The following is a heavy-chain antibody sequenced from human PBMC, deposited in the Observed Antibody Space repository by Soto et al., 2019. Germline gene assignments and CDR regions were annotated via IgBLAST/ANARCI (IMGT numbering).Heavy chain of an antibody. Sequence: GRPQRHPNTASGLKIVDYAFHWIRKKKGGGLQWVGFMTSKSYGESVHYAAALLGRFTLSRDDSKSVAYLQMNSLEPEDTGVYYCTRAVGVVVGSWYFDYGGPGTLVTVSS. D-gene: IGHD3-22*01. CDR1: GLKIVDYA. CDR3: TRAVGVVVGSWYFDY. CDR2: MTSKSYGESV. V-gene: IGHV3-49*03. J-gene: IGHJ4*02.